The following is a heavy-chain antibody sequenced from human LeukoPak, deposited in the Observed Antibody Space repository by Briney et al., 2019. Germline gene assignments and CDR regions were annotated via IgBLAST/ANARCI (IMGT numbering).Heavy chain of an antibody. CDR3: ARDTISKHFYY. D-gene: IGHD2-2*01. CDR1: DGPPSSYY. J-gene: IGHJ4*01. CDR2: IYTSGST. Sequence: SETVSLIRTVSDGPPSSYYGSWIGQPAGKGLEWIGRIYTSGSTSYNPSLKSRVTMSVDTSKKQFSLKLSSVTAADTAVYYCARDTISKHFYYWG. V-gene: IGHV4-4*07.